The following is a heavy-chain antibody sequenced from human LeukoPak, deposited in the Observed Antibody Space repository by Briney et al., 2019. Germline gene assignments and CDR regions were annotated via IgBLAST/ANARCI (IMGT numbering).Heavy chain of an antibody. J-gene: IGHJ4*02. V-gene: IGHV3-23*01. CDR3: AKSGYRDSSGYYYPLCPDY. D-gene: IGHD3-22*01. CDR1: GFTFSSYA. Sequence: GGSLRLSCAASGFTFSSYAMSWVRQAPGKGLEWVSAISGSGGSTYYADSVKGRFTISSDNSKNTLYLQMNSLRAEDTAVYYCAKSGYRDSSGYYYPLCPDYWGQGTLVTVSS. CDR2: ISGSGGST.